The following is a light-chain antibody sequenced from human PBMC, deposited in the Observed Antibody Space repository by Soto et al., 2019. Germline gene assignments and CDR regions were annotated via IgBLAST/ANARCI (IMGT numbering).Light chain of an antibody. V-gene: IGKV1-5*03. Sequence: DIQMTQSPSTLSASVGDRVTITCRASQSISIWLAWYQQKPGKAPRLLIYKASNLESGVPSRFSGSGSGTEFTLTISSLQPDDSATYYCQQYNDNWTFGQGTKVEIK. CDR3: QQYNDNWT. CDR1: QSISIW. CDR2: KAS. J-gene: IGKJ1*01.